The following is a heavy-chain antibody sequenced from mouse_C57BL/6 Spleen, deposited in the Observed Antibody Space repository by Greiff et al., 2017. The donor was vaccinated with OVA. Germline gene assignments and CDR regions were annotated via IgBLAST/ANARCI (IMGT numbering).Heavy chain of an antibody. CDR3: ASYPGAYAMDY. J-gene: IGHJ4*01. CDR2: ISSGSGTI. V-gene: IGHV5-17*01. Sequence: EVKLMESGGGLVKPGGSLKLSCAASGFTFSDYGMHWVRQAPEKGLEWVAYISSGSGTIYYADTVKGRFTISRDNAKNTQFLQMTSLRSDDTAMYYCASYPGAYAMDYWGQGTSVTVSS. CDR1: GFTFSDYG.